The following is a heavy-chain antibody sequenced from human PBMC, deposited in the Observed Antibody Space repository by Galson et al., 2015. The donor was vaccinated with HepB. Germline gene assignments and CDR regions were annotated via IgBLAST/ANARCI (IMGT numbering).Heavy chain of an antibody. CDR2: IKSKANNYAT. D-gene: IGHD6-19*01. CDR1: GFTFSGSA. CDR3: TRLGDLSGYSSR. Sequence: SLRLSCAASGFTFSGSAIHWVRQASGKGPEWVGRIKSKANNYATSCVPSLKGRFSISRDDSKSMAYLHMRSLKTEDTAVYYWTRLGDLSGYSSRWGQGTLVTVSS. V-gene: IGHV3-73*01. J-gene: IGHJ4*02.